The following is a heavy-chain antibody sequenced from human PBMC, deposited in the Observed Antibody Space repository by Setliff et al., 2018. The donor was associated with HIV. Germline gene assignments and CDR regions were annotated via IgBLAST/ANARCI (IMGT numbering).Heavy chain of an antibody. CDR2: INTHTGNT. CDR1: GYNLHNYG. V-gene: IGHV1-18*01. D-gene: IGHD5-12*01. CDR3: ARGYTGYDSLHY. J-gene: IGHJ4*02. Sequence: ASVKVSCKASGYNLHNYGITWVRQAPGQGLEWMGWINTHTGNTNSAQRFQGRVTMTTDTSTGTAYMELRSLRSDDTAVYYCARGYTGYDSLHYWGQGTLVTVSS.